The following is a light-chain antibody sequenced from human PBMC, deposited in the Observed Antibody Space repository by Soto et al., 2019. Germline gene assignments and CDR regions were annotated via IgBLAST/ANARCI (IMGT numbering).Light chain of an antibody. J-gene: IGKJ5*01. CDR3: QPNYSSTIP. CDR2: AAS. Sequence: DIQMTQSPSSLSASVGDRVTITCRASQTLSTYLNWYQQKPGEDPKLLISAASSLRSGVQSRFRVSGSWTDFTLTISSLQPEDSARYYCQPNYSSTIPFGQGTRLEIK. CDR1: QTLSTY. V-gene: IGKV1-39*01.